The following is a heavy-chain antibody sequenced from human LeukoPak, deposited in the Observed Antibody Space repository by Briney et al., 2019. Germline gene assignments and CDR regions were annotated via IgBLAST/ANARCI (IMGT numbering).Heavy chain of an antibody. V-gene: IGHV1-8*01. CDR1: GYTFTSYD. CDR3: ARGPAYGDYYYYFDY. CDR2: MNPNSGNT. Sequence: ASVKVSCKASGYTFTSYDINWVRQATGQGLEWMGWMNPNSGNTGYAQKLQGRVTMTRNTSISTAYIELSSLRSEDTAVYYCARGPAYGDYYYYFDYWGQGTLVTVSS. J-gene: IGHJ4*02. D-gene: IGHD4-17*01.